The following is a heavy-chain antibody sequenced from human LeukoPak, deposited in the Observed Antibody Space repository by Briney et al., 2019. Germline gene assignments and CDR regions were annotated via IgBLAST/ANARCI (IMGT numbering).Heavy chain of an antibody. Sequence: SETLSLTCTVSGYSISSGYYWGWIRQPPGKGLEWIGIIYHSGSTYYNPSLKSRVTISVDTSKNQFSLKLSSVTAADTAVYYCASSRYSSGYYYYYYYMDVWGKGTTVTVSS. CDR1: GYSISSGYY. CDR2: IYHSGST. D-gene: IGHD3-22*01. V-gene: IGHV4-38-2*02. J-gene: IGHJ6*03. CDR3: ASSRYSSGYYYYYYYMDV.